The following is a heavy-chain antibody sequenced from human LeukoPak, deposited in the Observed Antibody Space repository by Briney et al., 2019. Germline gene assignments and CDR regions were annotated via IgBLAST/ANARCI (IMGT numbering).Heavy chain of an antibody. CDR2: VSADGRTQ. CDR1: GFTFRTYS. J-gene: IGHJ4*02. Sequence: GGSLRLSCAASGFTFRTYSIHWVRQAPDKGLEWVTVVSADGRTQLYSDSVKGRFTISRDNSLNTLHLQMNSLRTEDTAVYYCAREFGHNRWYFDYWGQGALVTVSS. CDR3: AREFGHNRWYFDY. D-gene: IGHD5-24*01. V-gene: IGHV3-30*03.